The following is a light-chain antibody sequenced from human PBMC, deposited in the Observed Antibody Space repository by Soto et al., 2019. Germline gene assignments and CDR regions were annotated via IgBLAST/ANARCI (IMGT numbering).Light chain of an antibody. CDR1: QSISNW. CDR3: LQHNSYPPT. Sequence: DIQMTQSPSTLSASIGDRVTITCRASQSISNWLAWLQQKPGKAPKVLIFDASNLGSGVPSRFSGSGSGTEFTLTISSLQPEDFATYYCLQHNSYPPTFGQGTRLEIK. J-gene: IGKJ5*01. CDR2: DAS. V-gene: IGKV1-5*01.